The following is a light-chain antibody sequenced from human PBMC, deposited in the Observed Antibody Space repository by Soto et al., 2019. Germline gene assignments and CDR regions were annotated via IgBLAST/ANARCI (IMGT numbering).Light chain of an antibody. V-gene: IGKV3-20*01. CDR1: QSVSSSH. CDR2: GAS. CDR3: QQYGSPWT. J-gene: IGKJ1*01. Sequence: EIVLTQSPGTLSFSPGERATLSCRASQSVSSSHLAWYQQKPGQAPTLLIYGASSRATGIPDRFSGSGSGTDFTLTISRLEPEDFAVYYCQQYGSPWTFGQGTKVDIK.